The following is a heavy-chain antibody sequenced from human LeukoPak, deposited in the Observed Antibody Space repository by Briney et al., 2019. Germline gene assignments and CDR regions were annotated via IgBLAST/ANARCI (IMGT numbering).Heavy chain of an antibody. CDR2: IYTSGST. CDR1: GGSISSGSYY. J-gene: IGHJ4*02. V-gene: IGHV4-61*02. D-gene: IGHD3-22*01. CDR3: ARAPDYYDSSGLDY. Sequence: SETLSLTCTVSGGSISSGSYYWSWIRQPAGKGLEWIGRIYTSGSTNYNPSLKSRVTISVDTSKNQFSLKLSFVTAADTAVYYCARAPDYYDSSGLDYWGQGTLVTVSS.